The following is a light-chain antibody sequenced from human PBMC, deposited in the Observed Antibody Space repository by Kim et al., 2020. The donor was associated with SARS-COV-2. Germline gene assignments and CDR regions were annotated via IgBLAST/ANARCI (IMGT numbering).Light chain of an antibody. CDR1: KLGDKY. CDR2: QDR. V-gene: IGLV3-1*01. Sequence: GPPGQTASITCYGDKLGDKYASWYQQKPGQSPVLVIYQDRKRPSGIPERFSGSNSGNTATLTISGTQAMDEADYYCQAWDSSTAVFGGGTKLTVL. CDR3: QAWDSSTAV. J-gene: IGLJ2*01.